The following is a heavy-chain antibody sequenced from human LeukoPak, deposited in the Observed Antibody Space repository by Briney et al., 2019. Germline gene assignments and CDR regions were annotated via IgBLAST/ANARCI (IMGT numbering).Heavy chain of an antibody. CDR1: GFTFCSFW. J-gene: IGHJ6*03. CDR2: IKQDGSEK. CDR3: ARASSSWYGYYYYYYMDV. D-gene: IGHD6-13*01. Sequence: GRTPRLSCVASGFTFCSFWMSWGREAPGKGLEWVANIKQDGSEKYYVDSVKGRFTISRDNAKSSLYLQMNSLRAEDTAVYYCARASSSWYGYYYYYYMDVWGKGTTVTISS. V-gene: IGHV3-7*01.